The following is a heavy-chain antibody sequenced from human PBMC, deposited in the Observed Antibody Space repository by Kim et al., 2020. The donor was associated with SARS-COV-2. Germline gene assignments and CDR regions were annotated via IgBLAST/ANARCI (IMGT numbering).Heavy chain of an antibody. V-gene: IGHV3-33*01. D-gene: IGHD2-2*01. J-gene: IGHJ4*02. CDR2: IWYDGSNK. CDR3: AREGSSSTSCYDY. CDR1: GFTFSSYG. Sequence: GGSLRLSCAASGFTFSSYGMHWVRQAPGKGLEWVAVIWYDGSNKYYADSVKGRFTISRDNSKNTLYLQMNSLRAEDTAVYYCAREGSSSTSCYDYWGQGTLVTVSS.